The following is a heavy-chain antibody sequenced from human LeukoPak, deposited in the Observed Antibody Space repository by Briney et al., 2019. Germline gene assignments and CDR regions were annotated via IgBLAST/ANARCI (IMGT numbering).Heavy chain of an antibody. D-gene: IGHD6-13*01. J-gene: IGHJ4*02. CDR3: ARDSHSSSWYSEFDY. CDR1: GFTFSSYS. CDR2: INILSNYI. Sequence: GGSLRLSCAASGFTFSSYSMNWVRQAPGKGLEWVSSINILSNYIYYADSAKGRFTISRDNAKNSLYLQMNSLRAEDTAVYYCARDSHSSSWYSEFDYWGQGTLVTVSS. V-gene: IGHV3-21*01.